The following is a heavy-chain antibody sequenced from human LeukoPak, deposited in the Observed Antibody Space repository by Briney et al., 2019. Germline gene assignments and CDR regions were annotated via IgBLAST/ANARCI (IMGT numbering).Heavy chain of an antibody. Sequence: ASVKVSCKASGYTFTSYGISWVRQAPGQGLEWMGWISAYNGNTNYAQKLQGRVTMTTDTSTSTAYMELRSLRSDDTAVYYCARDGKLPITIFGVHTTLYYYYGMDVWGQGTTVTVSS. CDR3: ARDGKLPITIFGVHTTLYYYYGMDV. CDR1: GYTFTSYG. D-gene: IGHD3-3*01. J-gene: IGHJ6*02. V-gene: IGHV1-18*01. CDR2: ISAYNGNT.